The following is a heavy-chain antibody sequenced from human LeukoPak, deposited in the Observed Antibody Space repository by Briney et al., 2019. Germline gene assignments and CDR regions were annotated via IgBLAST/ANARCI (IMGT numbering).Heavy chain of an antibody. Sequence: SETLSLTCTVSGGSISSSSYYWGWIRQPPGKGLEWIVSIYYSGSTYYNPSLKSRVTISVDTSKNQYSLKLSSVTAADTAVYYCASLYSGYDWYFDYWGQGTLVTVSS. CDR3: ASLYSGYDWYFDY. D-gene: IGHD5-12*01. J-gene: IGHJ4*02. CDR1: GGSISSSSYY. V-gene: IGHV4-39*01. CDR2: IYYSGST.